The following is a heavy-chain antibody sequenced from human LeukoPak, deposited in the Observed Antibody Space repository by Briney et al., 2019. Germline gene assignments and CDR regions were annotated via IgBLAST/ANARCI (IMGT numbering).Heavy chain of an antibody. V-gene: IGHV3-9*01. D-gene: IGHD1-26*01. CDR3: VRGGGTFDI. J-gene: IGHJ3*02. CDR2: ISWNSGSI. Sequence: PGGSLRLSCAASGFTFDDYAMHWVRQASGKGLEWVSGISWNSGSIGYADSVKGRFTISRDNAKNSLYLQMNSLRAEDTAVYHCVRGGGTFDIWGQGTMVTVSS. CDR1: GFTFDDYA.